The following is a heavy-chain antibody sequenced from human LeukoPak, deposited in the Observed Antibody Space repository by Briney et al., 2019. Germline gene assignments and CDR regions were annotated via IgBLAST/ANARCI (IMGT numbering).Heavy chain of an antibody. CDR1: GGSVSSNY. D-gene: IGHD6-19*01. Sequence: PSETLSLTCTVSGGSVSSNYWSWIRQPPGKGLEWIGYIYYSGSTNYNPSLKSRVTISVDTSKNQFCLKLSSVTAADTAVYYCARDRSSAWSGDYMDVWGKGTTVTVSS. CDR2: IYYSGST. J-gene: IGHJ6*03. V-gene: IGHV4-59*02. CDR3: ARDRSSAWSGDYMDV.